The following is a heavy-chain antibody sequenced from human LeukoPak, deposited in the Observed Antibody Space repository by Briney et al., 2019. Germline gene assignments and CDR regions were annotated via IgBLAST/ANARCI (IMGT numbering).Heavy chain of an antibody. CDR3: ARGKPEGDYYFDH. CDR1: GFTFSSYA. J-gene: IGHJ4*02. CDR2: ISSNGGST. Sequence: GGSLRLSCAASGFTFSSYAMHWVRQAPGKGLEYVSAISSNGGSTYYANSVKGRFTISRDNSKNTLYLQMGSLRAEDMAVYYCARGKPEGDYYFDHWGQGTLVTVSS. D-gene: IGHD1-14*01. V-gene: IGHV3-64*01.